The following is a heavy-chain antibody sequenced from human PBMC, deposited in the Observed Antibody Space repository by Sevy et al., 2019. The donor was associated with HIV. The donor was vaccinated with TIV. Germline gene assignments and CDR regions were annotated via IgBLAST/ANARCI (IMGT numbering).Heavy chain of an antibody. V-gene: IGHV3-7*01. CDR2: IKQDAGQK. Sequence: GGSLRLSCAASGVTFSKYWMGWVRQAPGKWLEWVANIKQDAGQKYYVDSVKGRFTISRDNAKNSLYLQMNSLRAEDTAVYFCARDDGNYYFHYWGQGTLVTVSS. CDR3: ARDDGNYYFHY. CDR1: GVTFSKYW. D-gene: IGHD1-7*01. J-gene: IGHJ4*02.